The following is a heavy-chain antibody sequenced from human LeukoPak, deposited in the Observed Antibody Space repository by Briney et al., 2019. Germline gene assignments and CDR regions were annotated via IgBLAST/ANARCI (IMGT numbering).Heavy chain of an antibody. V-gene: IGHV5-51*01. CDR2: IYTGDSDT. CDR1: GYTFNTHW. Sequence: GDSLKISCEASGYTFNTHWIAWVRKKPGKGLEWMGVIYTGDSDTRYSPSFQGQVTISADKSINTAYLQWSSLKASDTAMYFCARYSSGNYWIDYWGQGTLVTVSS. D-gene: IGHD5-24*01. CDR3: ARYSSGNYWIDY. J-gene: IGHJ4*02.